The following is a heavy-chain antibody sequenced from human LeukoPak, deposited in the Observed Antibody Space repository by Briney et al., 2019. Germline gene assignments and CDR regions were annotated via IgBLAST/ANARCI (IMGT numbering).Heavy chain of an antibody. V-gene: IGHV1-2*02. CDR2: INPNSGGT. CDR1: GYTFTGHY. J-gene: IGHJ6*02. Sequence: ASVKVSCKASGYTFTGHYMHWVRQAPGQGLEWMGWINPNSGGTNYAQKFQGRVTMTRDTSISTAYMELSRLRSDDTAVYYCARVGDGDYYYGMDVWGQGTTVTVSS. CDR3: ARVGDGDYYYGMDV. D-gene: IGHD3-16*01.